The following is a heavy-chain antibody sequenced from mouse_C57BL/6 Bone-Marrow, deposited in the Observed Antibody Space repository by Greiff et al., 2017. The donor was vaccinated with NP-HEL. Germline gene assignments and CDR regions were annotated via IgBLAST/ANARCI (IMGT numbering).Heavy chain of an antibody. CDR1: GYTFTSYG. D-gene: IGHD1-1*01. CDR2: IYIGNGYT. CDR3: ARFPYYYGSLWYFDV. J-gene: IGHJ1*03. V-gene: IGHV1-58*01. Sequence: EVKLQESGAELVRPGSSVKMSCKTSGYTFTSYGINWVKQRPGQGLEWIGYIYIGNGYTEYNEKFKGKATLTSDTSSSTAYMQLSSLTSGDSAIYFCARFPYYYGSLWYFDVWGTGTTVTVSS.